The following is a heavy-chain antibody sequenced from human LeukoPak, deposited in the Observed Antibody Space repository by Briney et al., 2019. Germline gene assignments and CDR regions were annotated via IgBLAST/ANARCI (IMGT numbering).Heavy chain of an antibody. D-gene: IGHD6-19*01. J-gene: IGHJ4*02. CDR3: AREGSSGWYDY. V-gene: IGHV3-53*01. CDR1: GFTFNNHA. Sequence: GGSLRLSCAASGFTFNNHAMSWVRQAPGKGLEWVSVIYSGGSTYYADSVKGRFTISRDNSKNTLYLQMNSLRAEDTAVYYCAREGSSGWYDYWGQGTLVTVSS. CDR2: IYSGGST.